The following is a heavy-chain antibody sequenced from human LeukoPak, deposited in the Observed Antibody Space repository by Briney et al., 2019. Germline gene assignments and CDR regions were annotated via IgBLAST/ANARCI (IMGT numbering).Heavy chain of an antibody. Sequence: GGSLRLSCAASGFTFRSYEMNWVRQAPGEGVEGISYISSSVSDIFYADSVKGRFTISRDNAKNSLYLQMNSLRVEDTAVYSCARERAACGGDCNDYWGQGTLVTVSS. CDR3: ARERAACGGDCNDY. V-gene: IGHV3-48*03. CDR2: ISSSVSDI. CDR1: GFTFRSYE. J-gene: IGHJ4*02. D-gene: IGHD2-21*02.